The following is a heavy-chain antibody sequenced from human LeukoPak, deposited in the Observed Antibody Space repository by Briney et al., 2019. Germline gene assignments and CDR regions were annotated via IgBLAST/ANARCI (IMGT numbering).Heavy chain of an antibody. J-gene: IGHJ4*02. CDR2: IYYSGST. V-gene: IGHV4-59*08. CDR1: GGSISSYY. D-gene: IGHD4-23*01. Sequence: SETLSLTCTVSGGSISSYYWSWIRQPPGKGLEWIGYIYYSGSTYYNPSLKSRVTISVDTSKNQFSLKLSSVTAADTAVYYCARVHYGGNDYWGQGTLVTVSS. CDR3: ARVHYGGNDY.